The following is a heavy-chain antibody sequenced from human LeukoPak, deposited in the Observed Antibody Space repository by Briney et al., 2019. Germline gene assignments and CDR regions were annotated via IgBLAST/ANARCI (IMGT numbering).Heavy chain of an antibody. CDR3: ARGREYYYDSSGSKFDI. Sequence: ASVKVSCKASGYTFTSYGISWVRQAPGQGLEWMGWISAYNGNTNYAQKLQGRVTMTTDTSTSTAYMELRSLRSDDTAVYYCARGREYYYDSSGSKFDIWGQGTMVTVSS. J-gene: IGHJ3*02. CDR2: ISAYNGNT. D-gene: IGHD3-22*01. CDR1: GYTFTSYG. V-gene: IGHV1-18*01.